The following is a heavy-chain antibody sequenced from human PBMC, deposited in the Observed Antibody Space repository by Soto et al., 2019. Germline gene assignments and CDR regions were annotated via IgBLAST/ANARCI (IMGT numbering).Heavy chain of an antibody. J-gene: IGHJ4*02. CDR3: ARADSMIGVVPDLDY. D-gene: IGHD3-22*01. CDR1: GYTFTSYG. V-gene: IGHV1-18*01. CDR2: ISAYNGNT. Sequence: QVQLVQSGAEVKKPGASVKVSCKASGYTFTSYGISWVRQAPGQGLEWMGWISAYNGNTNYAQKLQGRVTMTTDTSTSTAYMELRSLRSDDTAVDYCARADSMIGVVPDLDYWGQGTLVTVSS.